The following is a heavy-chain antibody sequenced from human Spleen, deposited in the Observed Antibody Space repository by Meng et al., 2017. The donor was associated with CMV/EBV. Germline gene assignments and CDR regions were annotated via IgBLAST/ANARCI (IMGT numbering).Heavy chain of an antibody. J-gene: IGHJ6*02. CDR2: IRYDGSNK. V-gene: IGHV3-30*02. CDR1: GFTFSSYG. Sequence: GESLKISCAASGFTFSSYGMHWVRQAPGKGLEWVAFIRYDGSNKYYADSVKGRFTISRDNAKNSLYLQMNSLRAEDTAVYYCARSAGGRFLEWLSPSYYYYGMDVWGQGTTVTVSS. D-gene: IGHD3-3*01. CDR3: ARSAGGRFLEWLSPSYYYYGMDV.